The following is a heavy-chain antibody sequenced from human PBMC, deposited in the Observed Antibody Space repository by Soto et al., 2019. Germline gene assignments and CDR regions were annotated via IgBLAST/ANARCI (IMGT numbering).Heavy chain of an antibody. CDR2: IYYAVST. V-gene: IGHV4-59*08. D-gene: IGHD5-12*01. CDR1: GGSRISYY. Sequence: QVRLQESCPGLVKPSETLSLTCTVSGGSRISYYWSWIRQPPGRGLDLIGFIYYAVSTKYNPSLNSRVTISVDTSKNQFSLTVTSVTAADTAVYYCARLIVATETFDYWGQGTLVTFSS. CDR3: ARLIVATETFDY. J-gene: IGHJ4*02.